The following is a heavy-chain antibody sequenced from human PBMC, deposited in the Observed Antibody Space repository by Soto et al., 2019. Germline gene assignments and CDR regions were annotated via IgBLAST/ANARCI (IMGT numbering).Heavy chain of an antibody. V-gene: IGHV4-4*07. J-gene: IGHJ5*02. D-gene: IGHD3-16*01. CDR3: ARGGGVPALGDP. CDR2: IGTSGNT. Sequence: PSETLSLTCSVSGVSMRNSYWTWIRQSAGKGLEWIGRIGTSGNTNYNPSLNSRLTMSVDTSKNQVSLKLTSVTAADTAVYYCARGGGVPALGDPWGQGTLVTVSS. CDR1: GVSMRNSY.